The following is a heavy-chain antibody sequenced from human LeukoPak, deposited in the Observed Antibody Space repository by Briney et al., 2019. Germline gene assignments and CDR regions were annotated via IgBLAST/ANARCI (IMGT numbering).Heavy chain of an antibody. D-gene: IGHD6-19*01. CDR3: AAHSTGYSSVSY. V-gene: IGHV4-39*07. CDR1: GGSISSSSYY. J-gene: IGHJ4*02. CDR2: IYYSGST. Sequence: SETLSLTCTVSGGSISSSSYYWGWIRQPPGKGLEWIGSIYYSGSTYYNPSLKSRVTISVDTSKNQFSLKLSSVTAADTAVYYCAAHSTGYSSVSYWGQGTLVTVSS.